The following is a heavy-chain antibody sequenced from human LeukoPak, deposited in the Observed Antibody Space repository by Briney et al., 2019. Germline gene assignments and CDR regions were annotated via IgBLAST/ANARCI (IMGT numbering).Heavy chain of an antibody. Sequence: PSETLSLTCNVSGGSISSYYWSWIRPPPGKGLEWIGDIYYSGNTNYNTSLKSRVTMSVDRPKNQFSLKVTSVTTADTAVYYCARVLSSSSKVFDCWGQGTLVTVSS. J-gene: IGHJ4*02. CDR1: GGSISSYY. CDR2: IYYSGNT. CDR3: ARVLSSSSKVFDC. V-gene: IGHV4-59*01. D-gene: IGHD6-6*01.